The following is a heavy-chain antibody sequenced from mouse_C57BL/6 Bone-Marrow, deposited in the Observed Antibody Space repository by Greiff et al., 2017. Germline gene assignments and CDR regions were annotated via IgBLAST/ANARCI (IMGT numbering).Heavy chain of an antibody. CDR1: GYTFTSYW. V-gene: IGHV1-7*01. CDR3: AREIYGNYGAMDY. D-gene: IGHD2-1*01. J-gene: IGHJ4*01. Sequence: VQLQQSGAELAKPGASVKLSCKASGYTFTSYWMHWVKQRPGQGLEWIGYINPSSGYTKYNQKFKDKATLTADKSSSTAYMQLSSLTYEDSAVYYCAREIYGNYGAMDYWGQGTSVTVSS. CDR2: INPSSGYT.